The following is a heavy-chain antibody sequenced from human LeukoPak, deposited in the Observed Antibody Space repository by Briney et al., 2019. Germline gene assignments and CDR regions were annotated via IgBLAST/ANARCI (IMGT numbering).Heavy chain of an antibody. CDR1: GGSISSGDYY. CDR3: ARVMWDCSSTSCYQGGDY. CDR2: IYYSGST. J-gene: IGHJ4*02. V-gene: IGHV4-31*03. Sequence: PSETLSLTCIVSGGSISSGDYYWSWIRQHPGKGLEWIGYIYYSGSTFYNPSLKSRVTISVDTSTNQFSLKLRSVTAADAAVYYCARVMWDCSSTSCYQGGDYWGQGTLVTVSS. D-gene: IGHD2-2*01.